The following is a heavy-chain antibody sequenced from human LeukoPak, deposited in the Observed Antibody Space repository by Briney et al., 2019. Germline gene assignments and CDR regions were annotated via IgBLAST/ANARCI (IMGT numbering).Heavy chain of an antibody. V-gene: IGHV3-7*01. D-gene: IGHD4-17*01. CDR3: AKYNDYDFDY. J-gene: IGHJ4*02. Sequence: GGSLRLSCAASGFTFRSNWISWVRQAPGKGLEWVAKINQDGSQTKYVDSVKGRFTISRDNAKNSLHLQMNSLRADDTAVYYCAKYNDYDFDYWGQGTLVTVSP. CDR1: GFTFRSNW. CDR2: INQDGSQT.